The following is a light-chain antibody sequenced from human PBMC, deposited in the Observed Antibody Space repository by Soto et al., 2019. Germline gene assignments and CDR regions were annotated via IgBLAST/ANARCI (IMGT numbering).Light chain of an antibody. CDR3: QSYDTTLSGLV. V-gene: IGLV1-40*01. J-gene: IGLJ3*02. CDR1: ASNLGAKYA. Sequence: QSVLTQPPSVSGAPGQRVTISCTGSASNLGAKYAVHWYQHLPGTAPKLLIYDNIHRPSGVPDRFSGSKSDTSDSLAITGLQAEDEADYYWQSYDTTLSGLVSGGGTKLTVL. CDR2: DNI.